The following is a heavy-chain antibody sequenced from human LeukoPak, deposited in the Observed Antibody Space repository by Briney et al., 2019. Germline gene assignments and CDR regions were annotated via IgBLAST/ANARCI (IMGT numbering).Heavy chain of an antibody. V-gene: IGHV4-39*07. CDR2: IYHGGRT. CDR3: AETSTQDYFDP. D-gene: IGHD4-11*01. CDR1: GGSISSSSYY. Sequence: PSETLSLTCSVSGGSISSSSYYWGWIRQTPGKGLEWIGSIYHGGRTYYNPSLKSRVTISVDTSKNQVSLRLSSVTAADTAMYYCAETSTQDYFDPWGQGTLVTVSS. J-gene: IGHJ5*02.